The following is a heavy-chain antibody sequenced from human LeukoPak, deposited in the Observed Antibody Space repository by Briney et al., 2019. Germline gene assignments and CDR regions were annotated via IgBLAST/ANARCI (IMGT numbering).Heavy chain of an antibody. CDR3: ARGYYDILTGYGPSFDY. CDR2: MNPNSGNT. CDR1: GGTFSSYA. Sequence: GASVKVSCKASGGTFSSYAISWVRQATGQGLEWMGWMNPNSGNTGYAQKFQGRVTITRNTSISTAYMELSSLRSEDTAVYYCARGYYDILTGYGPSFDYWGQGTLVTVSS. D-gene: IGHD3-9*01. J-gene: IGHJ4*02. V-gene: IGHV1-8*03.